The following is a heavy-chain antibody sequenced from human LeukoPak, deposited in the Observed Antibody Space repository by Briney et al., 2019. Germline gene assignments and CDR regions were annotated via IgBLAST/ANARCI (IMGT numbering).Heavy chain of an antibody. CDR1: GGSISSGSYY. CDR2: IYTSGST. J-gene: IGHJ6*03. Sequence: SETLSLTCTVSGGSISSGSYYWSWIRQPAGKGLEWIGRIYTSGSTNYNPSLKSRVTISVDTSKNQFSLKLSSVTAADTAVYYCAGVDTAALGYYYYYMDVWGKGTTVTISS. V-gene: IGHV4-61*02. CDR3: AGVDTAALGYYYYYMDV. D-gene: IGHD5-18*01.